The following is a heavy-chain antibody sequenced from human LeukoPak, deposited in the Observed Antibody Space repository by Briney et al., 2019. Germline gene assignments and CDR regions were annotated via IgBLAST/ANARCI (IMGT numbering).Heavy chain of an antibody. J-gene: IGHJ4*02. CDR3: ARVHRGGLWSLLGGVPTKLNYFDY. V-gene: IGHV4-61*01. CDR2: IYYSGST. Sequence: SETLSLTCTVSGGSVSSGSYYWSWIRQPPGKGLEWIGYIYYSGSTNYNPSLKSRVTISVDTSKNQFSLKLSSVTAADTAVYYCARVHRGGLWSLLGGVPTKLNYFDYWGQGTLVTVSS. D-gene: IGHD3-22*01. CDR1: GGSVSSGSYY.